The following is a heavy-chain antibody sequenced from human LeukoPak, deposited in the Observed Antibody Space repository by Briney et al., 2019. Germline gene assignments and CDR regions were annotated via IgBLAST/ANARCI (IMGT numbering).Heavy chain of an antibody. Sequence: PSETLSLTCTVSGGSISSYYWSWIRQPAGKGLEWIGRIYTSGSTNYNPSLKSRVTLSVDTSKNQFSLKLSSVTAADTAVYYCARDLIGYCSSTSCRDADAFDIWGQGTMVTVSS. J-gene: IGHJ3*02. D-gene: IGHD2-2*01. CDR1: GGSISSYY. V-gene: IGHV4-4*07. CDR2: IYTSGST. CDR3: ARDLIGYCSSTSCRDADAFDI.